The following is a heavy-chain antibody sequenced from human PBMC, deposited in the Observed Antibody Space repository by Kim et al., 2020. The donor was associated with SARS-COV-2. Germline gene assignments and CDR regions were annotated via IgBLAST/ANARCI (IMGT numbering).Heavy chain of an antibody. CDR1: GYTLTELS. CDR2: FDPEDGET. CDR3: ATTSPPRSLYYDSSGYGAFDI. Sequence: ASVKVSCKVSGYTLTELSMHWVRQAPGKGLEWMGGFDPEDGETIYAQKFQGRVTMTEDTSTDTAYMELSSLRSEDTAVYYCATTSPPRSLYYDSSGYGAFDIWGQGTMVTVSS. D-gene: IGHD3-22*01. J-gene: IGHJ3*02. V-gene: IGHV1-24*01.